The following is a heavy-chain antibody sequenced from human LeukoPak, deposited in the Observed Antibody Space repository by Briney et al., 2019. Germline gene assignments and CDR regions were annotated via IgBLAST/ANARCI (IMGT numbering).Heavy chain of an antibody. CDR3: ARTPLETYYFDY. CDR1: GFTFSNYW. CDR2: IKQDGSEK. Sequence: GGSLRLSCAASGFTFSNYWMYWVRQAPGKGLEWVANIKQDGSEKFYVDSVKGRFTISRDNAKSSLYLQMNSLRAEDTAVYYCARTPLETYYFDYWGQGTLVTVSS. J-gene: IGHJ4*02. V-gene: IGHV3-7*01.